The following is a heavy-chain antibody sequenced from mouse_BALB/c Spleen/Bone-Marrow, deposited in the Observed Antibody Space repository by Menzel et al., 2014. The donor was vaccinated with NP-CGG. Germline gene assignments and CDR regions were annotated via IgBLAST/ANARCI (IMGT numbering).Heavy chain of an antibody. CDR3: ATYYYGSSLFAY. CDR1: GFNIXNTY. Sequence: VQLQQSGAELVKPGASVKLSCTASGFNIXNTYIHWVKQRPEQGLEWIGRTDPANVNTKYDPKFQGKATITADTSSNTAYLQLSSLTSEDTAVYYCATYYYGSSLFAYWGQGTLVTVSA. D-gene: IGHD1-1*01. CDR2: TDPANVNT. V-gene: IGHV14-3*02. J-gene: IGHJ3*01.